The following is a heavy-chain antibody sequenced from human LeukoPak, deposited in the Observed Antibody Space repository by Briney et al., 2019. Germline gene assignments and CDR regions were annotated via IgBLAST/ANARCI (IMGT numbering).Heavy chain of an antibody. CDR2: ISWNSGSI. CDR3: AKDVSGYTYNYGMDV. CDR1: GFTFNDYW. D-gene: IGHD3-22*01. J-gene: IGHJ6*02. Sequence: GGSLRLSCAASGFTFNDYWMTWVRQAPGKGLEWVSGISWNSGSIGYADSVKGRFTISRDNAKNSLYLQMNSLRAEDTAWYYCAKDVSGYTYNYGMDVWGQGTTVTVSS. V-gene: IGHV3-9*01.